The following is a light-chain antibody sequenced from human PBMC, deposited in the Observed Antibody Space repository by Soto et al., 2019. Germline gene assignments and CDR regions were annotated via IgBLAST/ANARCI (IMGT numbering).Light chain of an antibody. CDR2: DVS. CDR3: SSYTSSSTWV. V-gene: IGLV2-14*01. CDR1: SSDVGGYNY. J-gene: IGLJ1*01. Sequence: QSVLTQPASVSGSAGQSITISCTGTSSDVGGYNYVSWYQQHPGKAPKLMIYDVSNRPSGVSNRFSGSKSGNTASLTISGLQAEDEADYYCSSYTSSSTWVFGTGTKVTVL.